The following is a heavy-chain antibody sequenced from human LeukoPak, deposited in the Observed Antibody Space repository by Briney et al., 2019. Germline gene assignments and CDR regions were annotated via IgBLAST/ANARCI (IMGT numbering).Heavy chain of an antibody. J-gene: IGHJ3*02. CDR1: GDSVSSNSAA. Sequence: SQTLSLTCTISGDSVSSNSAAWNWIRQSPSRGLEWLGRTYYRSKWYNDYAVSVKSRITINPDTSKNQFSLQLNSVTPEDTAVYYCARDRILVPAAKPNAFDIWGQGTMVTVSS. V-gene: IGHV6-1*01. D-gene: IGHD2-2*01. CDR2: TYYRSKWYN. CDR3: ARDRILVPAAKPNAFDI.